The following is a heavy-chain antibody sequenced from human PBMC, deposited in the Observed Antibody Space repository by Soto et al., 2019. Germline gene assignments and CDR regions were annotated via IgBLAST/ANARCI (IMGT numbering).Heavy chain of an antibody. CDR3: AREYYDIMTGLYNWFDP. Sequence: PSETLSLTCTVSGGSISSYYWSWIRQPPGKGLEWIGYIYYSGSTNYNPSLKSRVTISVDTSKNQFSLKLSSVTAADTAVYYCAREYYDIMTGLYNWFDPWGQGTLVTV. V-gene: IGHV4-59*01. D-gene: IGHD3-9*01. CDR2: IYYSGST. CDR1: GGSISSYY. J-gene: IGHJ5*02.